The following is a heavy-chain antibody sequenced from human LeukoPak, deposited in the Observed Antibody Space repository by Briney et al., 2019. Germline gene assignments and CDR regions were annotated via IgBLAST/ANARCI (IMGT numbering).Heavy chain of an antibody. CDR2: IYISGST. J-gene: IGHJ4*02. D-gene: IGHD3-10*01. CDR3: TRHGSYSHGF. Sequence: PSETLSITCAVSGGSISSGGYWSWVRQPPGKGLEWIGQIYISGSTNYNPSLDSRVTMSLDKSRNQLSLRLKSMTAADTAVYYCTRHGSYSHGFWGQGALVTVAS. V-gene: IGHV4-4*02. CDR1: GGSISSGGY.